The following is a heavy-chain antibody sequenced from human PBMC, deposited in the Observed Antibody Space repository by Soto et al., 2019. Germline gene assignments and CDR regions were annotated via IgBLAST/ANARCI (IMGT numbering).Heavy chain of an antibody. D-gene: IGHD3-22*01. CDR2: IYHSGST. J-gene: IGHJ4*02. V-gene: IGHV4-30-2*06. CDR1: CVSIIGSGHS. Sequence: SGTLSLTCAVYCVSIIGSGHSWSWIRQLSWWCLDWIGFIYHSGSTYYNPSLKCRVTISVDRSKNHFSLKLISVTAADTAVYYCARVSGYYDFEYWGQGTLVTVS. CDR3: ARVSGYYDFEY.